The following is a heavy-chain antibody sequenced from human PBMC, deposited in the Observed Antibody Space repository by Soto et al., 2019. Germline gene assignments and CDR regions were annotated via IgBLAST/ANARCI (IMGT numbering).Heavy chain of an antibody. CDR3: AGTRYCSGGSCANVDAFDI. Sequence: ASVKVSCKASGYTFTSYGISWVRQAPGQGLEWMGWISAYNGNTNYAQKLQGRVTRTTDTSTSTAYMELRSLRSDDTAVYYCAGTRYCSGGSCANVDAFDIWGQGTMVTVSS. D-gene: IGHD2-15*01. J-gene: IGHJ3*02. V-gene: IGHV1-18*01. CDR1: GYTFTSYG. CDR2: ISAYNGNT.